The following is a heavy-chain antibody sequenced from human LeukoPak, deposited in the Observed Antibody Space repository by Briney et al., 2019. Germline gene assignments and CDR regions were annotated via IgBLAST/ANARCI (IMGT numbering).Heavy chain of an antibody. CDR3: ARHYNYNWNYVDY. CDR1: GGSITSYY. Sequence: SETLSLTCTVSGGSITSYYWSWLRQPPGKGLEWIGYIYTSGITNSAPSLKSRVTISVDTSKNQFSLKLHSVTAADTAVYYCARHYNYNWNYVDYWGQGTLVTVSS. CDR2: IYTSGIT. D-gene: IGHD1-20*01. J-gene: IGHJ4*02. V-gene: IGHV4-4*09.